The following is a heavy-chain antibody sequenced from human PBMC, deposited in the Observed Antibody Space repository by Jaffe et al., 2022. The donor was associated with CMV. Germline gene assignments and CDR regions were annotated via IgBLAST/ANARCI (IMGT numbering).Heavy chain of an antibody. CDR1: GYTFTGYY. D-gene: IGHD2-21*02. Sequence: QVQLVQSGAEVKKPGASVKVSCKASGYTFTGYYMHWVRQAPGQGLEWMGWINPNSGGTNYAQKFQGWVTMTRDTSISTAYMELSRLRSDDTAVYYCARSAYCGGDCYRSPYYFDYWGQGTLVTVSS. CDR3: ARSAYCGGDCYRSPYYFDY. CDR2: INPNSGGT. J-gene: IGHJ4*02. V-gene: IGHV1-2*04.